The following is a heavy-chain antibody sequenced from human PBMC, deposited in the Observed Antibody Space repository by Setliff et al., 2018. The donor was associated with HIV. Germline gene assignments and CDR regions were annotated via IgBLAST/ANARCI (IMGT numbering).Heavy chain of an antibody. V-gene: IGHV1-24*01. J-gene: IGHJ3*02. CDR1: GYTFTSYS. Sequence: ASVKVSCKASGYTFTSYSLHWVRQAPGKGLEWMGGSDPEDGETIYAQKFQGRVTMTEDTSTDTAYMELSSLRSENTAVYYCATRSPFWYDAFDIWGQGTMVTVSS. D-gene: IGHD3-3*01. CDR2: SDPEDGET. CDR3: ATRSPFWYDAFDI.